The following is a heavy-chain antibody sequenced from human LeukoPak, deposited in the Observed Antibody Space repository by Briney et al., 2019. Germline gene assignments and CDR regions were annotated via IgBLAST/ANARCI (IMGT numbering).Heavy chain of an antibody. CDR3: ARTMTGGFCDF. CDR2: IDGDGGST. V-gene: IGHV3-74*03. Sequence: RGSLRLSCAASGFTFSGFWMHWLRQAPGKGLVWVSRIDGDGGSTTYADSVKGRFTISRDNARNTLHLQMISLRAEDTAVYYCARTMTGGFCDFWGQGTRVTVSS. CDR1: GFTFSGFW. D-gene: IGHD3-16*01. J-gene: IGHJ4*02.